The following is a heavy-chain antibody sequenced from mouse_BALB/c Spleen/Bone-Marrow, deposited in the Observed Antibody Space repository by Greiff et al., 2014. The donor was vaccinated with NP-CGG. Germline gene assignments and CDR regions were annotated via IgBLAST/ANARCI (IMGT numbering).Heavy chain of an antibody. V-gene: IGHV1-53*01. CDR1: GYTFTSYY. Sequence: VQLQESGAELAKPGASVKLSCKASGYTFTSYYMYWVKQRPGQGLEWIGDINPSNGGTNFNENFKSRATLTVDKSSSTSYMQLSSLTSEDAAVYYCTRGRTGHFDYWGQGTTLTVSS. CDR3: TRGRTGHFDY. J-gene: IGHJ2*01. CDR2: INPSNGGT. D-gene: IGHD3-1*01.